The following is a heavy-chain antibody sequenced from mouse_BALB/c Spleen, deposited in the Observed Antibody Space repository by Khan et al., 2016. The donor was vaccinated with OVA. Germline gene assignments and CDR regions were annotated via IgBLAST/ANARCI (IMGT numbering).Heavy chain of an antibody. CDR3: ASDGSRYNYAMDY. V-gene: IGHV3-2*02. D-gene: IGHD2-3*01. Sequence: EVQLVESGPGLVKPSQSLSLTCTVTGYSITSDYAWNWIRQPPGNKLEWMGYISYSGSTNYNPSLKSRISITRDTSKNQFFLQLNSVTTEDTATYYCASDGSRYNYAMDYWGQGTSVTVSS. CDR1: GYSITSDYA. J-gene: IGHJ4*01. CDR2: ISYSGST.